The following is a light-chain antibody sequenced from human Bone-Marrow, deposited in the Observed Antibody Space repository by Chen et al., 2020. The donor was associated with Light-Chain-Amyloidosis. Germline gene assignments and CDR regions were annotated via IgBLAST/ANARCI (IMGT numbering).Light chain of an antibody. CDR2: AVS. Sequence: QSALTQPASVSGSPGQSLTISCTGTSGDVGTYNYVSWYQQHPGKAPKVMIYAVSNRPSGVSNRFSSSKSGNTASLTISGLQAEDEADYYCSSFTSSSSYVFGPGTKVTVL. CDR1: SGDVGTYNY. V-gene: IGLV2-14*01. CDR3: SSFTSSSSYV. J-gene: IGLJ1*01.